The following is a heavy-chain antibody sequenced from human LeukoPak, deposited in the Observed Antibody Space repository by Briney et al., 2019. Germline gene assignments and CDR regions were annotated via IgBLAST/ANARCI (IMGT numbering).Heavy chain of an antibody. V-gene: IGHV1-2*02. J-gene: IGHJ4*02. Sequence: ASVKVSCKASGYTFTGYYIHWVRQAPGQGLEWMGWINPNGGGTNYAQKFQGRVTMTRDTSISTAYMELSRLTSDDTAVYYCARDAIVRDYSNSDYWGQGTLVTVSS. CDR2: INPNGGGT. CDR1: GYTFTGYY. CDR3: ARDAIVRDYSNSDY. D-gene: IGHD4-11*01.